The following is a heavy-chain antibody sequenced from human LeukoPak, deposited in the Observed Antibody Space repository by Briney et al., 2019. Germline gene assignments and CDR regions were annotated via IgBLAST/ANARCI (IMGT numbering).Heavy chain of an antibody. CDR2: IIPIFGTA. V-gene: IGHV1-69*13. CDR3: ARGAVVRGVAPFDI. D-gene: IGHD3-10*01. J-gene: IGHJ3*02. CDR1: GYTFISYV. Sequence: SVKVSCKASGYTFISYVMTWVRQAPGQGLEWMGGIIPIFGTANYAQKFQGRVTITADESTSTAYMELSSLRSEDTAVYYCARGAVVRGVAPFDIWGQGTMVTVSS.